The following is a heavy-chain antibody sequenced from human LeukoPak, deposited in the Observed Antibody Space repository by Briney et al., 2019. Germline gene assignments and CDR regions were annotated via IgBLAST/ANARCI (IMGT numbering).Heavy chain of an antibody. CDR3: ARYYSGSYYEVY. V-gene: IGHV1-69*04. D-gene: IGHD1-26*01. CDR2: IIPILGIA. Sequence: GASVKVSCKASGGTFSSYAISWVRQAPGQGLEWMGRIIPILGIANYAQKFQGRVTITADKSTSTAYMELSSLRSEDTAVYYCARYYSGSYYEVYWGQGTLVTVSS. J-gene: IGHJ4*02. CDR1: GGTFSSYA.